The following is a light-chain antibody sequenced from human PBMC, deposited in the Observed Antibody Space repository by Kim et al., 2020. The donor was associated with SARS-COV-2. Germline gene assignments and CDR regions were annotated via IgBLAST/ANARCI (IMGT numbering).Light chain of an antibody. J-gene: IGLJ3*02. Sequence: VAPGKTARITCGGNNIGSKSVHWYQQKPGQAPVLVIYYDSDRPSGIPERFSGSNSGNTATLTISRVEAGDEADYYCQVWDSSRGVFGGGTQLTVL. V-gene: IGLV3-21*04. CDR3: QVWDSSRGV. CDR2: YDS. CDR1: NIGSKS.